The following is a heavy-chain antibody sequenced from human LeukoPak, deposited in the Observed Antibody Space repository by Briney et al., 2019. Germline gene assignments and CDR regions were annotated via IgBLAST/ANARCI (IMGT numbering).Heavy chain of an antibody. CDR2: LFFIGST. V-gene: IGHV4-59*08. J-gene: IGHJ3*02. CDR3: ARHGRYFDWKNTGGAFDI. CDR1: GGSISSYY. Sequence: SETLSLTCTVSGGSISSYYWSWIRQPPGKGLGWVGYLFFIGSTNYNTSLKSRVAISVDTPKNQFSLKVTSVTAADTAVYYCARHGRYFDWKNTGGAFDIWGQGTMVTVSS. D-gene: IGHD3-9*01.